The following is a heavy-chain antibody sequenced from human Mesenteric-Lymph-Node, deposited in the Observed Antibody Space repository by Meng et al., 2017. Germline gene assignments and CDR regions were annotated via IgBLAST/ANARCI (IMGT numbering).Heavy chain of an antibody. J-gene: IGHJ4*02. V-gene: IGHV3-66*04. D-gene: IGHD3-3*01. CDR3: AIQTHDYDFWSGYYLVDY. CDR2: IYSGGST. Sequence: GESLKISCAASGFTVSSNYMSWVRQAPGKGLEWVSVIYSGGSTYYADSVKGRFTISRDNSKNTLYLQMNSLRAEDTAVYYCAIQTHDYDFWSGYYLVDYWGQGTLVTVSS. CDR1: GFTVSSNY.